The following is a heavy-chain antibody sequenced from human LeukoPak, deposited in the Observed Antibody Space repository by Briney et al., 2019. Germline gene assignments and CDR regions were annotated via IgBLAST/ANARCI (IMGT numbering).Heavy chain of an antibody. Sequence: PSETLSLTCAVYGGSFSGYYWSWIRQPPGKGLEWIGEINHSGSTNCSPSLKSRVTISGDTSKNQFSLKLTSVTAADTAFYYCARVPGDDLGGISGTDAFDIWSQGTMVIVSS. CDR3: ARVPGDDLGGISGTDAFDI. J-gene: IGHJ3*02. D-gene: IGHD4-23*01. V-gene: IGHV4-34*01. CDR1: GGSFSGYY. CDR2: INHSGST.